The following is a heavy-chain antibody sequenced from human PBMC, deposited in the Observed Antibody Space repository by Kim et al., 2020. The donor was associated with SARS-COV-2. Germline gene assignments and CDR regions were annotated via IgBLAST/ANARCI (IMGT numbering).Heavy chain of an antibody. D-gene: IGHD3-3*01. V-gene: IGHV4-31*03. J-gene: IGHJ6*02. Sequence: SETLSLTCTVSGGSISSGGYYRSWIRQHPGKGLEWIGYIYYSGSTYYNPSLKSRVTISVDTSKNQFSLKLSSVTAADTAVYYCARDRGTGWSGYYMVEYGMDVWGQGTTVTVSS. CDR3: ARDRGTGWSGYYMVEYGMDV. CDR2: IYYSGST. CDR1: GGSISSGGYY.